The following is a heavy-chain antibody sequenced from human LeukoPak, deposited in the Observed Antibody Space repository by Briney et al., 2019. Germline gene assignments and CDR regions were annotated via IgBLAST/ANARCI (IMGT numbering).Heavy chain of an antibody. D-gene: IGHD6-19*01. CDR1: GFTFSSYA. Sequence: GGSLRLSCAASGFTFSSYAMHWVRQAPGKGLEWVAVISYDGSNKYYADSVKGRFIISRDNSKNTLYLQMNSLRAEDTAVYYCARDQYSSGWSPHFDYWGQGTLVTVSS. CDR2: ISYDGSNK. J-gene: IGHJ4*02. V-gene: IGHV3-30*01. CDR3: ARDQYSSGWSPHFDY.